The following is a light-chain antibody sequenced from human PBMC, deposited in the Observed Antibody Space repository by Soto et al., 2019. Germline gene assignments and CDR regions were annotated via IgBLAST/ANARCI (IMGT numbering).Light chain of an antibody. CDR3: QQYGSSPWT. J-gene: IGKJ1*01. CDR1: QSVSSSY. V-gene: IGKV3-20*01. Sequence: EIVLTQSPDTLSLSPGKRATLSCRASQSVSSSYLAWYQQKPGQAPRLLIYGASSRATGIPDRFSGSGSGTDFTLTISRLEPADFAVYYCQQYGSSPWTFGQGTKVDI. CDR2: GAS.